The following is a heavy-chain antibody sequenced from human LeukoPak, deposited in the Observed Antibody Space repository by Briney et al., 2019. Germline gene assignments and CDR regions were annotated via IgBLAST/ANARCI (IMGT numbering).Heavy chain of an antibody. J-gene: IGHJ6*02. CDR1: GGSISSGGYD. CDR2: IYYSGST. D-gene: IGHD3-3*01. Sequence: SETLSLTCTVSGGSISSGGYDWSWIRQHPGKGLEWIGYIYYSGSTYYNPSLKSRVTISVDTSKNQFSLKLSSVTAADTAVYYCASNYDFWSGYAGVDYYYGMDVWGQGTTVTVSS. V-gene: IGHV4-31*03. CDR3: ASNYDFWSGYAGVDYYYGMDV.